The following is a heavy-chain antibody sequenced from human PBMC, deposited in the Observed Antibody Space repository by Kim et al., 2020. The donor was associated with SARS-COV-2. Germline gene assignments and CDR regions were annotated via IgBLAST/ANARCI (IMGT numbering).Heavy chain of an antibody. CDR1: GFTFSSYA. V-gene: IGHV3-30*04. Sequence: GGSLRLSCAASGFTFSSYAMHWVRQAPGKGLEWVAVISYDGSNKYYADSVKGRFTISRDNSKNTLYLQMNSLRAEDTAVYYCARGPSGWLVREYYYYGMDVWGQGTTVTVSS. J-gene: IGHJ6*02. CDR2: ISYDGSNK. D-gene: IGHD6-19*01. CDR3: ARGPSGWLVREYYYYGMDV.